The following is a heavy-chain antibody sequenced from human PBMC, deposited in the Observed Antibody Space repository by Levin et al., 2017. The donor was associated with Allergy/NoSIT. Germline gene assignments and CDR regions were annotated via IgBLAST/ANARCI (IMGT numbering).Heavy chain of an antibody. J-gene: IGHJ4*02. D-gene: IGHD5-18*01. CDR2: IKEYGSEK. Sequence: LSLTCAASGFTFCSSWMSWVRPAPGKGLEWVANIKEYGSEKYYVDSVKGRFTISRDNAENSLYLQMNSLRAEDTAVYYCARVKYSTTWLDYWGQGTLVTVSS. CDR3: ARVKYSTTWLDY. CDR1: GFTFCSSW. V-gene: IGHV3-7*01.